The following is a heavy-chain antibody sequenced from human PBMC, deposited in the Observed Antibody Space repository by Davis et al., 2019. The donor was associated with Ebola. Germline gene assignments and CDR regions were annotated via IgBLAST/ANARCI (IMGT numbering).Heavy chain of an antibody. Sequence: GGSLRLSCAASGLTFSSYAMSWVRQAPGKGLEWVSAISGSGGSTYYADSVKGRFTISRDNSKNTLYLQMNSLRAEDTAVYYYALNSGSYVGYFDYWGQGTLVTVSS. CDR3: ALNSGSYVGYFDY. V-gene: IGHV3-23*01. D-gene: IGHD1-26*01. CDR2: ISGSGGST. CDR1: GLTFSSYA. J-gene: IGHJ4*02.